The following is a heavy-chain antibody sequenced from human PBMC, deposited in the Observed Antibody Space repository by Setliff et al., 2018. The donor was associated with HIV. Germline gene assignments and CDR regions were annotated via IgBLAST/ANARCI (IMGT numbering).Heavy chain of an antibody. CDR2: IYHSGTT. V-gene: IGHV4-38-2*01. Sequence: SETLSLTCAVSGDAISRNYYWGWIRQPPGKGLEWIGSIYHSGTTHYSPSLQSRVSISVDTSNNQFSLKLSSVTAADTAVYYCARASGLQVRGAMYYYMDVWGTGTTVTFSS. D-gene: IGHD3-10*01. J-gene: IGHJ6*03. CDR3: ARASGLQVRGAMYYYMDV. CDR1: GDAISRNYY.